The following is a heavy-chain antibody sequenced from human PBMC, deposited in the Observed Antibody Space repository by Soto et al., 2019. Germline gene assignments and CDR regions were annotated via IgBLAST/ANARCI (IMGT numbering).Heavy chain of an antibody. CDR2: IYYSGST. D-gene: IGHD1-7*01. V-gene: IGHV4-31*03. CDR3: ARVKELRGYYMDV. J-gene: IGHJ6*03. Sequence: QVQLQESGPGLVKPSQTLSLTCTVSGGSISSGGYYWSWIRQHPGKGLEWLGYIYYSGSTYYNPPLKSRVTISVDTSKNQFSLKLSSVTAADTAVYYCARVKELRGYYMDVWGKGTTVTVSS. CDR1: GGSISSGGYY.